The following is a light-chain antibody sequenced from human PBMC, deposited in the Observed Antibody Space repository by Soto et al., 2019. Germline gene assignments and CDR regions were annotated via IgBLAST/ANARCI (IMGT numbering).Light chain of an antibody. J-gene: IGKJ4*01. CDR2: KAS. CDR3: QQYESFFPLT. Sequence: DTQMTQSPSTLSASVGDRVTITCRASQSINSWLAWYQQKPGKAPKLLIYKASNLESGVPSRFSGSRSGTDFTLTISSLQPDDFATYHCQQYESFFPLTFGGGTKV. CDR1: QSINSW. V-gene: IGKV1-5*03.